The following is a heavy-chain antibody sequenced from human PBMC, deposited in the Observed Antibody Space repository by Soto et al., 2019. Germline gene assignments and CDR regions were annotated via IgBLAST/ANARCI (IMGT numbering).Heavy chain of an antibody. CDR1: GFTFSSYS. CDR2: ISSSSSTI. Sequence: GGSLRLSCAASGFTFSSYSMNWFRQAPGKWLERVSYISSSSSTIYYADSVKGRFTISRDNAKNSLYLQMNSLRDEDTAVYYCARDLTAYCGGDCYSPPFDYWGQGXLVTVSS. D-gene: IGHD2-21*02. J-gene: IGHJ4*02. V-gene: IGHV3-48*02. CDR3: ARDLTAYCGGDCYSPPFDY.